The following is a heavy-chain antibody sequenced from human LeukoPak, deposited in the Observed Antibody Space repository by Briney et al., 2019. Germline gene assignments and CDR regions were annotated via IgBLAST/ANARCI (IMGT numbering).Heavy chain of an antibody. J-gene: IGHJ4*02. D-gene: IGHD3-9*01. CDR3: ARRYYDILTGYSYYFDY. Sequence: GESLKISCKGSGYSFTNYWIGWVRQMPGKGLEWMGIIYPGNSDTKYSPSFQGQVTISADKSISTAVLQWSSLKTSDTAMYYCARRYYDILTGYSYYFDYWGQGSLVTVSS. CDR2: IYPGNSDT. CDR1: GYSFTNYW. V-gene: IGHV5-51*01.